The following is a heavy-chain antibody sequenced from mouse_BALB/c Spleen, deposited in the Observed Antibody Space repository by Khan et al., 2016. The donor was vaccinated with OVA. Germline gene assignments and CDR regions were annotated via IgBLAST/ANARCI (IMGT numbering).Heavy chain of an antibody. J-gene: IGHJ4*01. CDR2: IWSDGKT. D-gene: IGHD2-4*01. V-gene: IGHV2-6*02. CDR1: GFSLTSYG. Sequence: QVQLKESGPGLVAPSQSLSITCTVSGFSLTSYGVHWVRQPPGKGLEWLVVIWSDGKTTYNSTLKSRLSISKDNSKSQVFLKMNSLQTDDTAMYYCARNNDRITAVMDYWGQGTSVTVSS. CDR3: ARNNDRITAVMDY.